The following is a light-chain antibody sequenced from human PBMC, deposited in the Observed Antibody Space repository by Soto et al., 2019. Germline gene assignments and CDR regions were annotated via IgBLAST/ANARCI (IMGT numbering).Light chain of an antibody. CDR1: SSDVGGYNY. CDR3: SSYTRSSTLGV. J-gene: IGLJ1*01. CDR2: DVS. Sequence: QSALTQPASVSGSPGQSITISCTGTSSDVGGYNYVSWYQQHPGKAPKLMIYDVSNRPSGVSNRFSGSKSGNTASLTISGPQAEDEADYYCSSYTRSSTLGVFGTGTKVTVL. V-gene: IGLV2-14*01.